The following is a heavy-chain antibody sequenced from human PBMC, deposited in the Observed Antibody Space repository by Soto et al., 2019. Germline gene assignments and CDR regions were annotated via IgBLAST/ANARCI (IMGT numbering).Heavy chain of an antibody. CDR1: GFSISDDY. Sequence: QVQLVESGGGLVKPGGSLRLSCVASGFSISDDYMTWIRQAPGKGLEWVSHISSSSIYTSYAHSVKGRFTISRDNAKNSLYLQMNSLTGEDTAVYYCARDSGSSKYGLDVWGQGTTVIVSS. V-gene: IGHV3-11*06. D-gene: IGHD6-13*01. CDR3: ARDSGSSKYGLDV. J-gene: IGHJ6*02. CDR2: ISSSSIYT.